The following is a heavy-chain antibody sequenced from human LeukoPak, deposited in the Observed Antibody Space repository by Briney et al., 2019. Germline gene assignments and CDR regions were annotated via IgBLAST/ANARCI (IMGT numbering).Heavy chain of an antibody. D-gene: IGHD3-9*01. CDR3: ALTGYFYDF. J-gene: IGHJ4*02. CDR1: GDPFTDYN. V-gene: IGHV1-2*02. CDR2: IHPNSGVT. Sequence: ASVKVSCKASGDPFTDYNMHWVRQAPGQGLEWMGWIHPNSGVTNYAQKFQGRLTMTRDTSISTAYMELSRLRSDDTAVYYCALTGYFYDFWGQGTMVTVSS.